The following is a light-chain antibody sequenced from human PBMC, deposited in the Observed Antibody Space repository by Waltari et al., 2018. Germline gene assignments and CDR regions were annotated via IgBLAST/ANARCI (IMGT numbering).Light chain of an antibody. J-gene: IGLJ3*02. CDR2: EGS. CDR1: SSDVGSYYL. Sequence: QSARSQPASESGSPGPSITIPCTGTSSDVGSYYLASWYQHHPGKAPKLMIYEGSKRPSGVSNRFSGSKSGNTASLTISGLQAEDEADYYCCSYAGSNTWVFGEGTKLTVL. CDR3: CSYAGSNTWV. V-gene: IGLV2-23*01.